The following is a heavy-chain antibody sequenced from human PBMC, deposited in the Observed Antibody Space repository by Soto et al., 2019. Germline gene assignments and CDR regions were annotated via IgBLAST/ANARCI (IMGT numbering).Heavy chain of an antibody. CDR2: INHSGST. D-gene: IGHD4-4*01. CDR1: GGSFSGYY. Sequence: PSETLSLTCGVYGGSFSGYYWTWIRQPPGKGLEWIGEINHSGSTKYSPSLKSRVTISVDTSNNQFSLKLRSVTAADTAVYFCVSQRTTVITQAYFDYWGPGALVTVSS. CDR3: VSQRTTVITQAYFDY. J-gene: IGHJ4*02. V-gene: IGHV4-34*01.